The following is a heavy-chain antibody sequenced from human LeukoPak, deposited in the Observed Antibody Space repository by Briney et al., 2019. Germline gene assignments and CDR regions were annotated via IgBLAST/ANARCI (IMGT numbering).Heavy chain of an antibody. J-gene: IGHJ6*03. CDR3: ARVIGRYGLRGRGYYYYMDV. Sequence: PSETLSLTCTVSGGSISSSSYYWGWIRQPPGKGLEWIGSIYYSGSTYYNPSLKSRVTISVDTSKNQFSLKLSSVTAADTAVYYCARVIGRYGLRGRGYYYYMDVWGKGTTVTVSS. V-gene: IGHV4-39*07. CDR2: IYYSGST. CDR1: GGSISSSSYY. D-gene: IGHD5-18*01.